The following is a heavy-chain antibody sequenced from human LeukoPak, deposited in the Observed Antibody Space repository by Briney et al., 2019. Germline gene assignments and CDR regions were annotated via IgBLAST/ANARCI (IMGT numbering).Heavy chain of an antibody. D-gene: IGHD3-10*01. Sequence: ASVKVSCKASGYTFTGYYMHWVRQAPGQGLEWMGWINPNSGGTNYAQKFQGRVTMTRDTSISTAYMELSRLRSDDTAVYYCARDLYYGSGSYYNFDYWGQGTLVTVSS. V-gene: IGHV1-2*02. CDR1: GYTFTGYY. CDR2: INPNSGGT. CDR3: ARDLYYGSGSYYNFDY. J-gene: IGHJ4*02.